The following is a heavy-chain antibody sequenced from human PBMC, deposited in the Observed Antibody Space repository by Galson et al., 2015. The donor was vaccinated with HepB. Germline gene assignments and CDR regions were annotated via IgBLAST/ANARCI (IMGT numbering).Heavy chain of an antibody. D-gene: IGHD4-23*01. V-gene: IGHV1-24*01. CDR1: GYTLTELS. Sequence: SVKVSCKVSGYTLTELSIHWVRQAPGRGLEWMGGFDPEDGEKIYAQKLQGRVTMTEDTSTDTAYMELSSLRSEDTTVYFCLTDTRGGNSGGFDFWGQGTLVTMSS. CDR3: LTDTRGGNSGGFDF. J-gene: IGHJ4*02. CDR2: FDPEDGEK.